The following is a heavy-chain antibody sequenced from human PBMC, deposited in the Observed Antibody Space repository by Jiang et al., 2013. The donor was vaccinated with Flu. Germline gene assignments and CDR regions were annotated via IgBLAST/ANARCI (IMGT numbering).Heavy chain of an antibody. J-gene: IGHJ3*02. CDR1: GGVISGSY. Sequence: GSGLVKPWESLSLTCSVSGGVISGSYWGWIRQPAGKGLEWIGRMYSSGSTDYNPSLRSRVTMSVDTSKNQFSLKLSSVTDADTAVYYCARSRADAFDIWGQGTVVTVSS. V-gene: IGHV4-4*07. CDR2: MYSSGST. CDR3: ARSRADAFDI.